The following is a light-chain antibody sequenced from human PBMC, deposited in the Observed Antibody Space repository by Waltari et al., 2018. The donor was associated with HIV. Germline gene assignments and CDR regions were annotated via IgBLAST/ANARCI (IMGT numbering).Light chain of an antibody. Sequence: SYVLTQPPSVSVAPGKTARITCGGDNIGIKSVHWYQQKPGQAPVLVVYDDSDRPSGIPERFSGSNSGDTATLTISRVGAGDEADYYCQVWDSFSDHWVFGGGTKLTVL. CDR3: QVWDSFSDHWV. V-gene: IGLV3-21*01. CDR1: NIGIKS. J-gene: IGLJ3*02. CDR2: DDS.